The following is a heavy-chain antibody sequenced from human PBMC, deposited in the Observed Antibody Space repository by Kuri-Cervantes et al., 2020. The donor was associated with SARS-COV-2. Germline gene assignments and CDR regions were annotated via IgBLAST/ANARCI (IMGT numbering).Heavy chain of an antibody. Sequence: ASVKVSCKASGYTFTGYYMHWVRQAPGQGLEWMGWINPNSGGTNYAQKFQGRVTMTRDTSISTAYMELSSLRSEDTAVYYCATGYLPSLTGDGPHYFDYWGQGTLVTVSS. CDR1: GYTFTGYY. D-gene: IGHD7-27*01. J-gene: IGHJ4*02. CDR2: INPNSGGT. CDR3: ATGYLPSLTGDGPHYFDY. V-gene: IGHV1-2*02.